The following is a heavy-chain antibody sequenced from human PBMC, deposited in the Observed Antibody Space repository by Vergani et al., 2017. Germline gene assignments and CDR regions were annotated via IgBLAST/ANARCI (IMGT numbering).Heavy chain of an antibody. V-gene: IGHV3-23*01. CDR2: VSGSSATP. CDR1: GFSFPGYA. D-gene: IGHD5-12*01. Sequence: EVQLLESGGGLVQPGGSLRLSCEASGFSFPGYAMSWVRQAPGKGLEWVSSVSGSSATPYYADSVKGRFIIPRDNSKNTLHLQMNSLRADETAVYYCTKGSRGYTGYFFDYWGQGTLATVSS. J-gene: IGHJ4*02. CDR3: TKGSRGYTGYFFDY.